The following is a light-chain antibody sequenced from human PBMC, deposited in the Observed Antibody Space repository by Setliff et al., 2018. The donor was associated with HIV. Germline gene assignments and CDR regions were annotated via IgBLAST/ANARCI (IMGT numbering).Light chain of an antibody. CDR2: DTT. CDR1: TGAVASGHY. J-gene: IGLJ1*01. Sequence: QAVVTQEPSLTVSPGGTVTLTCGSSTGAVASGHYPYWFQQKPGQAPRTLIYDTTNKHSWTPARFSGSLLGGKAALTLSGAQPEDEAEYYCLLSHSGALVFGTGTKVTVL. CDR3: LLSHSGALV. V-gene: IGLV7-46*01.